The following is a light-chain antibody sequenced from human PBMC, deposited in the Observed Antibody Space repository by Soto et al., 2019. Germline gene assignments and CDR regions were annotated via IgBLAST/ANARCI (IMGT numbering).Light chain of an antibody. CDR1: QRVSSY. CDR2: DAS. Sequence: PGERATLSCRASQRVSSYLVWYQQKPGQAPRLLIYDASNRATGIPVRFSGSGSGTDFTLTISSLEPEDFAVYYCQQRNNWPPYTFGQGTKLEIK. J-gene: IGKJ2*01. CDR3: QQRNNWPPYT. V-gene: IGKV3-11*01.